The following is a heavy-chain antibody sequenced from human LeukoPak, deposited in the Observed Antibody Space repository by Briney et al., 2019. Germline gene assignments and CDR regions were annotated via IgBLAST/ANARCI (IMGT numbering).Heavy chain of an antibody. Sequence: ASVKVSCKASGYTFTGYYMHWVRQAPGQGLEWMGRIDPNSGGTNYAQKFQGRVTMTRDTSISTAYMELSRLRSDDTAVYYCARDYYGSGSYSSWYFDYWGQGNPGHRLL. V-gene: IGHV1-2*06. J-gene: IGHJ4*02. D-gene: IGHD3-10*01. CDR3: ARDYYGSGSYSSWYFDY. CDR2: IDPNSGGT. CDR1: GYTFTGYY.